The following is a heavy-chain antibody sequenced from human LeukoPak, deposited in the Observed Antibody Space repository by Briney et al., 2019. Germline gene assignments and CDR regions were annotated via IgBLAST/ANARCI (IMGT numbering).Heavy chain of an antibody. CDR1: GGSMSSHY. Sequence: SETLSLTCTVSGGSMSSHYWSWIRQPPGKGLEWIGYVYYSGSTTYNPSLKSRVTISLDMSKNQFSLKLTSVTAADTAVYYCARYVVYGSGKYYFDYWGQGTLVTVFS. D-gene: IGHD3-10*01. J-gene: IGHJ4*02. CDR2: VYYSGST. V-gene: IGHV4-59*11. CDR3: ARYVVYGSGKYYFDY.